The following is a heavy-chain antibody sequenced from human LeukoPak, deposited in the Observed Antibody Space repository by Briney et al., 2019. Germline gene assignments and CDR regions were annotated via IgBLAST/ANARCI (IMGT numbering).Heavy chain of an antibody. D-gene: IGHD3-10*01. CDR2: TYYRSKWYN. CDR1: GDSVSSNSAA. V-gene: IGHV6-1*01. CDR3: ARDLTNLGFGSGGPFDY. J-gene: IGHJ4*02. Sequence: SQTLSLTCAISGDSVSSNSAAWNWIRQSPSRGLEWLGMTYYRSKWYNDYAVSVESRITINPDTSKNQFSLQLNSVTPEDTAVYYCARDLTNLGFGSGGPFDYWGQGTLVTVSS.